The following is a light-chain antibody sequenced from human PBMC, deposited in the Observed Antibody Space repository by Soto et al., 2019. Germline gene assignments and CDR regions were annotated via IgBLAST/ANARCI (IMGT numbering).Light chain of an antibody. CDR3: QQSYSTLPST. CDR2: SAS. CDR1: QTISKS. Sequence: DLQMTQSPSSLSPSVGDRVTITCRASQTISKSLNWYQQKPGKAPKLLIYSASSLQSGVPSRFSGSGSGTDFTLTISSLQPEDFATYYCQQSYSTLPSTFGGGTKVEIK. J-gene: IGKJ4*01. V-gene: IGKV1-39*01.